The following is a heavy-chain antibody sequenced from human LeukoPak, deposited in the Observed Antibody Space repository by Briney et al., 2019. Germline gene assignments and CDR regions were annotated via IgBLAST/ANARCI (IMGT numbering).Heavy chain of an antibody. D-gene: IGHD1-26*01. CDR3: AKVVSGSYFFDY. CDR1: GFTFSSYS. V-gene: IGHV3-48*02. Sequence: GGSLRLSCAASGFTFSSYSMNWVRQAPGKGLEWLSYISASGRPIHYADSVKGRFTISRDNANSLLYLQMNNLTDEDTAVYYCAKVVSGSYFFDYWGQGTLVTVSS. J-gene: IGHJ4*02. CDR2: ISASGRPI.